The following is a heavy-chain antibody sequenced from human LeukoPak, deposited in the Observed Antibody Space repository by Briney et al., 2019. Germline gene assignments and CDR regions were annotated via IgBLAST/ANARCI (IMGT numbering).Heavy chain of an antibody. CDR1: GGSISGYY. CDR2: IYYSGST. Sequence: SETLSLTCTVPGGSISGYYWNWIRQPPGKGLEWIGYIYYSGSTNYNSSLQSRVTVSLDTSKNQFSLKLSSVTAADTAVYYCARDRGDFWSGDYGMDVWGQGTTVTVSS. CDR3: ARDRGDFWSGDYGMDV. J-gene: IGHJ6*02. V-gene: IGHV4-59*01. D-gene: IGHD3-3*01.